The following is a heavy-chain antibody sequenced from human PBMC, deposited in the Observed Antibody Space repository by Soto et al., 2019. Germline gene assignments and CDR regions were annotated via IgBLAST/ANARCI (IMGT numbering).Heavy chain of an antibody. CDR3: ARDRSSWYEGLYYGMDV. Sequence: GASLKVSCKASGYTFTGYYMHWVRQAPGQGLEWMGWINPNSGGTNYAQKFQGWVTMTRDTSISTAYMELSRLRSDDTAVYYCARDRSSWYEGLYYGMDVWGQGTTVTVSS. J-gene: IGHJ6*02. D-gene: IGHD6-13*01. CDR2: INPNSGGT. CDR1: GYTFTGYY. V-gene: IGHV1-2*04.